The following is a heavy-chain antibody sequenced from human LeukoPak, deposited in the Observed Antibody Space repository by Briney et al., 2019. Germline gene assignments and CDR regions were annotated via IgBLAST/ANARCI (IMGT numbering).Heavy chain of an antibody. CDR3: ARGHGSSWYRGPPPPDY. CDR1: GGSFSGYY. CDR2: INHSGST. D-gene: IGHD6-13*01. V-gene: IGHV4-34*01. Sequence: SETLSLTCAVYGGSFSGYYWSWIRQPPGKGLEWIGEINHSGSTNYNPSLKSRVTISVDTSKNQFSLKLSSVTAADTAVYYCARGHGSSWYRGPPPPDYWGQGTLVTVSS. J-gene: IGHJ4*02.